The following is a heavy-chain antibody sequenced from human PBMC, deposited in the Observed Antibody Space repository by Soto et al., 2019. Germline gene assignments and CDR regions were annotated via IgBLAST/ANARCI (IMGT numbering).Heavy chain of an antibody. CDR3: ARRDSGGFYRFFDS. CDR1: GGSLSTNP. Sequence: QVQLVQSGTEVKKPGSSVKVSCKASGGSLSTNPISWVRQAPGQGLEWMGGTGSGTGPGNHAQKFQGRLTVPADKSTSTAYMELTNLSSEDTAVYYCARRDSGGFYRFFDSWGQGALGTVSS. V-gene: IGHV1-69*06. CDR2: TGSGTGPG. D-gene: IGHD2-15*01. J-gene: IGHJ4*02.